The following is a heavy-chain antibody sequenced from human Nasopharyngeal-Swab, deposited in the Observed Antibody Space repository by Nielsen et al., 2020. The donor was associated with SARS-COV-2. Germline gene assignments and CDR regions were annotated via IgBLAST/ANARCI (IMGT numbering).Heavy chain of an antibody. D-gene: IGHD3-22*01. J-gene: IGHJ5*01. CDR2: INHRGST. Sequence: SETLSLTCAVYGGSFTDYYWTWIRQPPGKGLEWIGEINHRGSTNYNPSLKSRVTISADTSKNQFSLNLSSLTAADTAVYYCARGLVDVNMMLVVIGFSYWLDSWGQGTLVTVSS. CDR1: GGSFTDYY. CDR3: ARGLVDVNMMLVVIGFSYWLDS. V-gene: IGHV4-34*01.